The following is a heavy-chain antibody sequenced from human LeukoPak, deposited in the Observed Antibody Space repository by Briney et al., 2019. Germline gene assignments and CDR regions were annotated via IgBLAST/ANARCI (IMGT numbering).Heavy chain of an antibody. D-gene: IGHD3-9*01. CDR2: IYYSGST. V-gene: IGHV4-59*01. CDR1: GGSISSYY. J-gene: IGHJ6*02. CDR3: ARVGMERGPWVLNFDWLLTERYGMDV. Sequence: PSETLSLTCTVSGGSISSYYWSWIRQPPGKGLEWIGYIYYSGSTNYNPSLKSRVTISVDTSKNQFSLKLSSVTAADTAVYYCARVGMERGPWVLNFDWLLTERYGMDVWGQGTTVTVSS.